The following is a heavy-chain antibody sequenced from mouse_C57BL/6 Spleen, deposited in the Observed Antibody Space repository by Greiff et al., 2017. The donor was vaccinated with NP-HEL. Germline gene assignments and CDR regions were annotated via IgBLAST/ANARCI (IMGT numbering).Heavy chain of an antibody. D-gene: IGHD3-3*01. V-gene: IGHV5-17*01. CDR1: GFTFSDYG. Sequence: EVMLVESGGGLVKPGGSLTLSCAASGFTFSDYGMHWVRQAPETGLEWVAYLSSGSSTIYYADTVKGRFTISRDNAKNTLFLQMTSLRSEDTAMYYCARIGGTAYWGKGTLVTVSA. J-gene: IGHJ3*01. CDR2: LSSGSSTI. CDR3: ARIGGTAY.